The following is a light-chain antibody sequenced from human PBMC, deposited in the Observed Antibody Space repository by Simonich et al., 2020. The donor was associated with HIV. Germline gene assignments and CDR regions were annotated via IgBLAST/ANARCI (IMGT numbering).Light chain of an antibody. CDR1: QSVLYSSKNKNY. Sequence: DIVMTQSPDSLAVSLGERATINCKSSQSVLYSSKNKNYLVWYQQKPGQPPKLLIYGASTRESGVPDRFSGSGSGTDFTLTISSLQAEDVAIYYCQQYYSTPQTFGQGTKVEIK. CDR3: QQYYSTPQT. J-gene: IGKJ1*01. V-gene: IGKV4-1*01. CDR2: GAS.